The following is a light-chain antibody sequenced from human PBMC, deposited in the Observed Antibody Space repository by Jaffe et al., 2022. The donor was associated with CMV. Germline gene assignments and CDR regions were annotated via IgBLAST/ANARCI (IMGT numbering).Light chain of an antibody. Sequence: SYELTQPPSVSVAPGETARITCEVDKFGSKTMSWYQQKPGQGPVLVIYDYNDRPSGIPERFSGSDSGITATLIITGVEAGDEADYYCQVWDSESDLAVFGGGTKLTVL. V-gene: IGLV3-21*01. CDR2: DYN. CDR1: KFGSKT. CDR3: QVWDSESDLAV. J-gene: IGLJ3*02.